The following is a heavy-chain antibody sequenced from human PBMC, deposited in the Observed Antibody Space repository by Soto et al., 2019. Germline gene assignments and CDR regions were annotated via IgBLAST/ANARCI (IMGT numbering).Heavy chain of an antibody. CDR2: ISAYNGNT. D-gene: IGHD3-3*01. J-gene: IGHJ5*02. CDR1: GYTFTSYG. V-gene: IGHV1-18*01. Sequence: GASLKVSCKASGYTFTSYGISWVRQAPGQGLEWMGWISAYNGNTNYAQKLQGRVTMTTDTSTSTAYMELRSLRSDDTAVYYCARDSPRSSGYYSSWFDPWGQGTLVTVSS. CDR3: ARDSPRSSGYYSSWFDP.